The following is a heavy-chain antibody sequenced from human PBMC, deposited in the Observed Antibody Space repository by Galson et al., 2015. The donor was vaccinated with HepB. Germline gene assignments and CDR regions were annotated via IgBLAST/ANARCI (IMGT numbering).Heavy chain of an antibody. V-gene: IGHV3-33*01. CDR1: GLTFSSYG. CDR3: ARDSTVTTPPFDY. Sequence: SLRLPCAASGLTFSSYGMHWTRRSPGNGLEWVAVIWYCGSNKYYADSVKGRFTISRDNSKNTLYLQMDSLRAEDTAVYYCARDSTVTTPPFDYWGQGTLVTVSS. CDR2: IWYCGSNK. J-gene: IGHJ4*02. D-gene: IGHD4-17*01.